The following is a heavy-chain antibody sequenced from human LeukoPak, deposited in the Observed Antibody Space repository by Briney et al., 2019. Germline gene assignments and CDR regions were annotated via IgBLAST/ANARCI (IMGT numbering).Heavy chain of an antibody. D-gene: IGHD1-14*01. J-gene: IGHJ4*02. CDR2: ITPSSGGT. V-gene: IGHV1-2*02. CDR3: ARPRMGSEGYFDY. Sequence: ASVKVSCKASGYTLTDYYIHWVRQAPGQGLEWMGWITPSSGGTIYAQKFQGRVTMTRDTSISTAYMELSRLRSDDTAVYYCARPRMGSEGYFDYWGQGTLVTVSS. CDR1: GYTLTDYY.